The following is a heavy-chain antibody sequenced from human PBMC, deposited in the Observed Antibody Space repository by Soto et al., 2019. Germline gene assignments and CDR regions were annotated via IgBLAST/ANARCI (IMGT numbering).Heavy chain of an antibody. D-gene: IGHD6-6*01. J-gene: IGHJ6*02. V-gene: IGHV1-2*04. Sequence: ASVKVSCKASGYTFTGYYMHWVRQAPGQGLEWKGWINPNSGGTNYAQKFQGWVTMTRDTSISTAYMELSRLRSDDTAVYYCARGYSSPWGGMDVWGQGTTVTVSS. CDR3: ARGYSSPWGGMDV. CDR1: GYTFTGYY. CDR2: INPNSGGT.